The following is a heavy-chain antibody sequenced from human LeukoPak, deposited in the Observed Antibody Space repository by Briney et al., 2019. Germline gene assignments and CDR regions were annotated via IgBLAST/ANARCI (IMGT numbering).Heavy chain of an antibody. V-gene: IGHV3-33*06. J-gene: IGHJ4*02. Sequence: GGSLRLSCAASGXTFSSYGMHWVRQAPGKGLEWVTLIWYDGSDKYYADSVKGRFTISRDNSKNVLYLQMNSLRAEDTAVYYCAKSWGYYDSSGYLYWGQGTLVTVSS. D-gene: IGHD3-22*01. CDR2: IWYDGSDK. CDR3: AKSWGYYDSSGYLY. CDR1: GXTFSSYG.